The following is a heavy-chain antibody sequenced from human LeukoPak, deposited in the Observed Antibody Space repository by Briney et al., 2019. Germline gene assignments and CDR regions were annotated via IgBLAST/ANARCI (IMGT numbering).Heavy chain of an antibody. CDR3: AGNNWGPFDY. CDR1: GGSISSYY. Sequence: PSETLSLTCTVFGGSISSYYWSWIRQPPGKGLEWIGYIYYSGSTNYNPSLKSRVTISVDTSKNQFSLKLSSVTAADTAVYYCAGNNWGPFDYWGQGTLVTVSS. V-gene: IGHV4-59*01. J-gene: IGHJ4*02. CDR2: IYYSGST. D-gene: IGHD7-27*01.